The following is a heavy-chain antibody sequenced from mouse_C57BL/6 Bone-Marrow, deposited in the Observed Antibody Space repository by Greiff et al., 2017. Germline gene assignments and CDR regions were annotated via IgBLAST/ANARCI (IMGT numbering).Heavy chain of an antibody. CDR2: INPYNGGT. Sequence: EVQLQQSGPVLVKPGASVKMSCKASGYTFTDYYMNWVKQSHGKSLEWIGVINPYNGGTSYNQKFKGKATLTVDKSSSTAYMELNSLTSEDSAVYYCARHYYGSRGDWYFDVWGTGTTVTVSS. CDR3: ARHYYGSRGDWYFDV. CDR1: GYTFTDYY. J-gene: IGHJ1*03. D-gene: IGHD1-1*01. V-gene: IGHV1-19*01.